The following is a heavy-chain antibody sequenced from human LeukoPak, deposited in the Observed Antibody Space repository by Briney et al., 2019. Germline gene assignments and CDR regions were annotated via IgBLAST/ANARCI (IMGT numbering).Heavy chain of an antibody. CDR1: GFTVSSNY. V-gene: IGHV3-7*03. Sequence: EPGGSLRLSCAASGFTVSSNYMSWVRQAPGKGLEWVANIKQDGSEKYCVDSVKGRFTISRDNAKNSLYLQMNSLRAEDTAVYYCARDGRYSSGRYPLYWGQGTLVTVSS. CDR2: IKQDGSEK. D-gene: IGHD6-19*01. CDR3: ARDGRYSSGRYPLY. J-gene: IGHJ4*02.